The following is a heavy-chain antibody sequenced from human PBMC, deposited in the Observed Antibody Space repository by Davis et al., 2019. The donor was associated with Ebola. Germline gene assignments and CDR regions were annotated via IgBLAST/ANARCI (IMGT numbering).Heavy chain of an antibody. V-gene: IGHV1-18*01. D-gene: IGHD2-15*01. CDR3: ARGYCSGGSCYSPDY. CDR2: ISAYNGNT. CDR1: GYTFTSYA. J-gene: IGHJ4*02. Sequence: ASVKVSCNASGYTFTSYAMNWVRHAPGQGLEWMGWISAYNGNTNYAQKPQGRVTMTPDTSQSTAYLELRSLRSDYTAVYCCARGYCSGGSCYSPDYWGQGTLVTVSS.